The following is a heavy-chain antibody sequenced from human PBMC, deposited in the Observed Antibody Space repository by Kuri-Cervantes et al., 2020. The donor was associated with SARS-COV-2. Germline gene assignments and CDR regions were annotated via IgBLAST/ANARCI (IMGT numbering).Heavy chain of an antibody. Sequence: GSLRLSCTVSGGSISSGSYYWSWIRQPAGKGLEWIGYIYYSGTTNYNPSLKSRVTISVDTSKNQFSLKLSSVTAADQAVYYCARGGGGYCSSTSCYSYYYMDVWGKGTTVTVSS. D-gene: IGHD2-2*02. J-gene: IGHJ6*03. V-gene: IGHV4-61*10. CDR2: IYYSGTT. CDR1: GGSISSGSYY. CDR3: ARGGGGYCSSTSCYSYYYMDV.